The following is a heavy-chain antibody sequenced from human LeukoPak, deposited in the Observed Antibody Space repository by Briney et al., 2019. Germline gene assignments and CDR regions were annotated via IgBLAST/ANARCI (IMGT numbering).Heavy chain of an antibody. CDR3: ATFGGTSSTWYRGNF. V-gene: IGHV4-39*01. D-gene: IGHD6-13*01. CDR1: GDSVSSSGYY. Sequence: SETLSLTCTVSGDSVSSSGYYWGWIRQPPGKGLEWIGSIYYSGSTYYNPSLKSRVTISVDTSKNQFSLNLSSVTAADTAVYYCATFGGTSSTWYRGNFWGQGTLVTVSS. J-gene: IGHJ4*02. CDR2: IYYSGST.